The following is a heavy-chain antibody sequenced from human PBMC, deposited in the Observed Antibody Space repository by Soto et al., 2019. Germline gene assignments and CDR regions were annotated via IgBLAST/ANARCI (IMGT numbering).Heavy chain of an antibody. Sequence: LSLTCTVSGGSISSGGYYWSWIRQHPGKGLEWIGYIYYSGSTYYNPSLKSRVTISVDTSKNQFSLKLSSVTAADTALYYCARFSGSYYYAMDVWGQGSTVTVSS. V-gene: IGHV4-31*03. CDR2: IYYSGST. J-gene: IGHJ6*02. CDR3: ARFSGSYYYAMDV. D-gene: IGHD6-19*01. CDR1: GGSISSGGYY.